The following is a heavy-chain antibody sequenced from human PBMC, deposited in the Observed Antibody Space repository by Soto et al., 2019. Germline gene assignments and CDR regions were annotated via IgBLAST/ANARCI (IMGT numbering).Heavy chain of an antibody. D-gene: IGHD7-27*01. Sequence: QVQLVESGGGVVQPGRSLRLSCAASGFTFSSYGMHWVRQAPGKGLEWVAVISYDGSNKYYADSVKGRFTISRDNSKNTLYLQMNSLRAEDTAVYYCAKEASSHWGPRKYFDYWGQGTLVTVSS. V-gene: IGHV3-30*18. CDR2: ISYDGSNK. CDR1: GFTFSSYG. J-gene: IGHJ4*02. CDR3: AKEASSHWGPRKYFDY.